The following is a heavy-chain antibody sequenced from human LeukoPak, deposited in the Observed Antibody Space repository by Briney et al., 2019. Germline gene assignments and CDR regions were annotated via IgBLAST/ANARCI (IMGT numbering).Heavy chain of an antibody. CDR1: GFSLSTRAIC. D-gene: IGHD4-23*01. J-gene: IGHJ4*02. Sequence: SGPTLVNPTQTLTLTCTFSGFSLSTRAICVSWIRQPPGKALEWLARIDWDDDKYYSTSLKTRLTISKDTSKNQVVLTMTNMDPVDTATYYCARAFYSGNSVDSWGQGTLVTVSS. V-gene: IGHV2-70*11. CDR3: ARAFYSGNSVDS. CDR2: IDWDDDK.